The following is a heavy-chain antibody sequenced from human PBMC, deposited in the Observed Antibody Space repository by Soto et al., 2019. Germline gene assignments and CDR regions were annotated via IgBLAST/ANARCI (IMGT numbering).Heavy chain of an antibody. D-gene: IGHD4-17*01. CDR3: ARAHYGDYGYGMDV. CDR2: IYHSGST. Sequence: PGKGLEWIGYIYHSGSTYYNPSLKSRVTISVDRSKNQFSLKLSSVTAADTAVYYCARAHYGDYGYGMDVWGQGTTVIV. J-gene: IGHJ6*02. V-gene: IGHV4-30-2*01.